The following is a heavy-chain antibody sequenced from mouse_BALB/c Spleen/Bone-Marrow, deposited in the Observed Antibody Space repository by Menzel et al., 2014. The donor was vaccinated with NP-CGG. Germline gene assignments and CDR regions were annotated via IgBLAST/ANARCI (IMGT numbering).Heavy chain of an antibody. CDR3: ASLHYYGFFAY. J-gene: IGHJ3*01. Sequence: VQLQQSGGGLVQPGGSLKLSCAASGFDFSRYWMSWVRQAPGKGLEWIGEINPDSSTINYTPSLKDKFIISRDNAKXTLYLQMSKVRSEDTALYYCASLHYYGFFAYWGQGTLVTVST. CDR1: GFDFSRYW. V-gene: IGHV4-1*02. CDR2: INPDSSTI. D-gene: IGHD1-2*01.